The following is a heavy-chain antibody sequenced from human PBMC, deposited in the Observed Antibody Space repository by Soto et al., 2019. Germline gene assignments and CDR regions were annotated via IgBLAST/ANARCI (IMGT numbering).Heavy chain of an antibody. V-gene: IGHV4-4*02. D-gene: IGHD1-20*01. CDR3: ASRVENRYNWNYFDY. CDR1: GGSISSSNW. Sequence: SETLSLTCAVSGGSISSSNWWSWVRQPPGKWLEWIGEIYHSGSTNYNPSLKSRVTISVDKSKNQFSLKLSSVTAADTAVYYCASRVENRYNWNYFDYWGQGTLVTVSS. CDR2: IYHSGST. J-gene: IGHJ4*02.